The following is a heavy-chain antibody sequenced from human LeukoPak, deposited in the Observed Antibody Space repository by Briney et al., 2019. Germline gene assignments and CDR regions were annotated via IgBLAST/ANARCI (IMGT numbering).Heavy chain of an antibody. D-gene: IGHD5-24*01. V-gene: IGHV3-33*01. J-gene: IGHJ4*02. CDR3: ARDRDGYKFDY. Sequence: PGRSLRLSCAASGFTFSSYGMHWVRQAPGKRLEWVAVIWYDGSNKYYADSVKGRFTISRDNSKNTLYLQMNSLRAEDTAVYYCARDRDGYKFDYWGQGTLVTVSS. CDR1: GFTFSSYG. CDR2: IWYDGSNK.